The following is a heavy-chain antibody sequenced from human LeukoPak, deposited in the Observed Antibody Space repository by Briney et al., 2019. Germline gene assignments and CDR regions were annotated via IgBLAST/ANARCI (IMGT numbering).Heavy chain of an antibody. CDR3: AREGSSAYYGSGSYYNAEDY. CDR1: GFTFSSYS. CDR2: ISSSSSYI. D-gene: IGHD3-10*01. V-gene: IGHV3-21*01. J-gene: IGHJ4*02. Sequence: PGGSLRLSCAASGFTFSSYSMNWVRQAPGKGLEWVSSISSSSSYIYYADSVKGRFTISRDNAKNSLYLQMNSLRAEDTAVYYCAREGSSAYYGSGSYYNAEDYWGQGTLVTVSS.